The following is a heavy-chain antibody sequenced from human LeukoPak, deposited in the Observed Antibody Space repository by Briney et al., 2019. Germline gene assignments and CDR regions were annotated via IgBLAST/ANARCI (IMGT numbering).Heavy chain of an antibody. CDR3: ARDRAFCSGGSCYSHPIYYYYMDV. CDR2: INPSGGST. J-gene: IGHJ6*03. V-gene: IGHV1-46*01. D-gene: IGHD2-15*01. CDR1: GYTFTSYY. Sequence: ASVKVSCKASGYTFTSYYMHWVRQAPGQGLEWMGIINPSGGSTSYAQKFQGRVTMTRDMSTSTVYMELSSLRSEDTAVYYCARDRAFCSGGSCYSHPIYYYYMDVWGKGTTVTVSS.